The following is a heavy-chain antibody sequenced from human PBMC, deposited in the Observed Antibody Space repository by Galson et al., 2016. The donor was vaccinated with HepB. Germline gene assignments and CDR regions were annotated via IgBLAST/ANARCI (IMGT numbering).Heavy chain of an antibody. Sequence: QSGAEVKKPGESLKISCTASGYTFTSHWIHWVRQAPGQGLEWMGIINPNDDSKSYAQKFQGRVSLTRDTSATTVYMELGRLRSDDTALYYCARDNSNADITAWWFNPWGKGTRVIVSS. CDR2: INPNDDSK. V-gene: IGHV1-46*01. J-gene: IGHJ5*02. CDR1: GYTFTSHW. CDR3: ARDNSNADITAWWFNP. D-gene: IGHD1-20*01.